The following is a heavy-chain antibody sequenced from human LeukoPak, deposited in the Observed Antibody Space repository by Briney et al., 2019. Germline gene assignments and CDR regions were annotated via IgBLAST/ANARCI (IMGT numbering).Heavy chain of an antibody. D-gene: IGHD3-22*01. Sequence: PGGSLRLSCAASGFTVSSNYMGWVRQAPGKGLEWVSVIYSGGSTYYADSVKGRFTISRDNSKNTLYLQMNSLRAEDTAVYYCARIRGYDSSGYYSGWFDPWGQGTLVTVSS. J-gene: IGHJ5*02. CDR1: GFTVSSNY. CDR3: ARIRGYDSSGYYSGWFDP. CDR2: IYSGGST. V-gene: IGHV3-53*05.